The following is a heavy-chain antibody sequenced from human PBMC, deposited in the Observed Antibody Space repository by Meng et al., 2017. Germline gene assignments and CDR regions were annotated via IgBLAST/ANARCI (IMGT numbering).Heavy chain of an antibody. V-gene: IGHV4-39*01. Sequence: QLQLQESGPGLVKPSETLSLTCTVSGGSISSSSYYWGWIRQPPGKGLEWIGSIYYSGSTYYNPSLKSRVTISVDTSKNQFSLKLSSVTAADTAVYYCARHSRDSSGYYPPPVDYWGQGTLVTVSS. J-gene: IGHJ4*02. CDR1: GGSISSSSYY. CDR3: ARHSRDSSGYYPPPVDY. CDR2: IYYSGST. D-gene: IGHD3-22*01.